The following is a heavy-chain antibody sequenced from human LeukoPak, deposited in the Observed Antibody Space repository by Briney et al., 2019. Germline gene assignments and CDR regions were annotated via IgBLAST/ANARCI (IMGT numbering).Heavy chain of an antibody. J-gene: IGHJ4*02. CDR3: ARHAMSDGYNRHNDY. CDR2: MNPNSGNT. D-gene: IGHD5-24*01. V-gene: IGHV1-8*03. Sequence: ASVKVSCKASGYTFTSYDINWVRQATGQGLEWMGWMNPNSGNTGYAQKFQGRVTITRNTSISTAYMELSSLRSEDTAVYYCARHAMSDGYNRHNDYWGQGTLVTVSS. CDR1: GYTFTSYD.